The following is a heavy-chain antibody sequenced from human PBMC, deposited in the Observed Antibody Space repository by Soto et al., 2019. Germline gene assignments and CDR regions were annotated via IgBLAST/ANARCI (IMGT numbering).Heavy chain of an antibody. Sequence: SLRLSCAASGFTFSSYGMHWVRQAPGKGLEWVAVISYDGSNKYYADSVKGRFTISRDNSKNTLYLQMNSLRAEDTAVYYCAKDRLSVVVAAIPDYWGQGTLVTVSS. D-gene: IGHD2-21*02. CDR3: AKDRLSVVVAAIPDY. CDR1: GFTFSSYG. J-gene: IGHJ4*02. V-gene: IGHV3-30*18. CDR2: ISYDGSNK.